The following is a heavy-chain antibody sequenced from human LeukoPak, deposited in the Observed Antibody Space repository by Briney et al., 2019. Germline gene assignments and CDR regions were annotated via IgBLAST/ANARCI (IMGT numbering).Heavy chain of an antibody. J-gene: IGHJ2*01. D-gene: IGHD2-2*01. CDR3: AKPRSYCSSTSCYDDWYFDL. CDR1: GGSISSGGYY. CDR2: IYYSGST. V-gene: IGHV4-31*03. Sequence: PSETLSLTCTVSGGSISSGGYYWSWIRQHPGKGLEWIGYIYYSGSTYYNPSLKSRVTISVDTSKNQFSLKLSSVTAADTAVYYCAKPRSYCSSTSCYDDWYFDLWGRGTLVTVSS.